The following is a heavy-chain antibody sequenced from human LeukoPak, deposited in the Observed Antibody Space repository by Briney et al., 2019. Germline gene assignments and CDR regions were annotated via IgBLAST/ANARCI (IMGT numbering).Heavy chain of an antibody. CDR2: INTNTGNP. CDR3: ARDMGYYGSGSYYVIDY. Sequence: ASVKVSCKASGYTFTSYAMNWVRQAPGQGLEWMGWINTNTGNPTYAQGFTGRFVFSLDTSVSTAYLQISSLKAEDTAVYYCARDMGYYGSGSYYVIDYWGQGTLVTVPS. J-gene: IGHJ4*02. D-gene: IGHD3-10*01. V-gene: IGHV7-4-1*02. CDR1: GYTFTSYA.